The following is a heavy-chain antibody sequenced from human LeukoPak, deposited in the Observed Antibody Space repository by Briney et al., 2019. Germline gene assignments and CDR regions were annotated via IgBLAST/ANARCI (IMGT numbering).Heavy chain of an antibody. CDR3: ARARSVVTATPGN. J-gene: IGHJ4*02. CDR2: ISSSSSYI. Sequence: GGSLRLSCAASGFTFSSYSMNWVRQAPGKGLEWVSSISSSSSYIYYADSVKGRFTISRDNAKNSLYLQMNSLRAEDTAVYYCARARSVVTATPGNWSQGTLVTVSS. CDR1: GFTFSSYS. D-gene: IGHD2-21*02. V-gene: IGHV3-21*01.